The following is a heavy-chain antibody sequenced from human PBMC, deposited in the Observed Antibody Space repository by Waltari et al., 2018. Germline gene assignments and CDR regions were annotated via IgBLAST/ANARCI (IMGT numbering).Heavy chain of an antibody. CDR1: GYTLTELS. D-gene: IGHD6-19*01. V-gene: IGHV1-24*01. Sequence: QVQLVQSGAEVKKPGASVKVSCKVSGYTLTELSMHWLQQAPGKGLEWMGGFDPEDGETNNAQKFQGKVTITRDTSASTAYMERSSLRSEDKAVYYCARGKQWLAQIDYWGQGTLVTVSS. CDR3: ARGKQWLAQIDY. CDR2: FDPEDGET. J-gene: IGHJ4*02.